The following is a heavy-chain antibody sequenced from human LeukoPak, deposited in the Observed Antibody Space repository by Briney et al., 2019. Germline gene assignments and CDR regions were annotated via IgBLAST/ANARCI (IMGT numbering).Heavy chain of an antibody. CDR3: ARRRYNWNAIDY. CDR2: ISSSGSTL. J-gene: IGHJ4*02. V-gene: IGHV3-11*01. Sequence: GGSLRLSCAASGFTFSDYYMSWIRQAPGKGLEWVPYISSSGSTLYYADFVKGRITISRDNAKNSLYLQMNSLRAEDTAVYYCARRRYNWNAIDYWGQGTLVTVSS. CDR1: GFTFSDYY. D-gene: IGHD1-20*01.